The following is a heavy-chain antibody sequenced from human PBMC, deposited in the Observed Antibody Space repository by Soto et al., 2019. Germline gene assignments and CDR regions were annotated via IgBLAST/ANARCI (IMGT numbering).Heavy chain of an antibody. CDR1: GYTLTELS. Sequence: ASVKVSCKVSGYTLTELSMHWVRQAPGKGLEWMGGFDPEDGETIYAQKFQGRVTMTEDTSTDTAYMELSSLRSEDTAVYYCATNRYCSSTSCFEGGYNWFDPWGQGTLVTVSS. V-gene: IGHV1-24*01. CDR3: ATNRYCSSTSCFEGGYNWFDP. J-gene: IGHJ5*02. CDR2: FDPEDGET. D-gene: IGHD2-2*01.